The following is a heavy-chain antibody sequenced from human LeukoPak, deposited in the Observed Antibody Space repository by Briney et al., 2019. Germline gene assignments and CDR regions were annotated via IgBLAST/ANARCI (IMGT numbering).Heavy chain of an antibody. CDR1: GDTFIKYA. V-gene: IGHV1-69*05. CDR3: ASRYTTSRHFDWDVDY. CDR2: IVPVFGTP. Sequence: SAKVSCKASGDTFIKYAITWVRQAPGQGLEWMGNIVPVFGTPIYAQKFQGRVTITTDESRTTAYMELSSLRSEDTALYYCASRYTTSRHFDWDVDYWGQGTLLTVSS. J-gene: IGHJ4*02. D-gene: IGHD3-9*01.